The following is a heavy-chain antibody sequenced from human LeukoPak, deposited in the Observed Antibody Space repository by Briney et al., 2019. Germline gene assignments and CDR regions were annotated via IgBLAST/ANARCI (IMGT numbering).Heavy chain of an antibody. D-gene: IGHD5-12*01. Sequence: GGSLRLSCATSGFTFSNYWMSWVRQAPGKGLEWVANINQDGSEEYYVDSVRGRFTISRDNAKNSLYLQMNSLRAEDTAVYYCARPYDSNRDHSGYGYWGRGTLVTVSS. CDR3: ARPYDSNRDHSGYGY. J-gene: IGHJ4*02. CDR1: GFTFSNYW. V-gene: IGHV3-7*02. CDR2: INQDGSEE.